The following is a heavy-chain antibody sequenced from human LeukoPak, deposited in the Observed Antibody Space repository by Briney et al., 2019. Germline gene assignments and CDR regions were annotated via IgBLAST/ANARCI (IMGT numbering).Heavy chain of an antibody. Sequence: GGSLRLSCAASGFTVSSNYMSWVRQAPGKGLEWVAVVWYDGSNTYYADSVKGRFTISRDNSKNTLYLQMNNLRAEDTALYYCAKGYCSGGSCYSGEDYFDYWGQGTLVTVSS. CDR1: GFTVSSNY. CDR3: AKGYCSGGSCYSGEDYFDY. CDR2: VWYDGSNT. D-gene: IGHD2-15*01. J-gene: IGHJ4*02. V-gene: IGHV3-33*06.